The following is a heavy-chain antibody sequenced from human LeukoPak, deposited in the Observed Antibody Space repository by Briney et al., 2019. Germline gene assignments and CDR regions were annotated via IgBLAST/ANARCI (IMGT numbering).Heavy chain of an antibody. CDR2: IYTSGST. D-gene: IGHD3-22*01. CDR3: ARHASTGYYDSSGYLIYYYYYMDV. J-gene: IGHJ6*03. V-gene: IGHV4-4*09. Sequence: SETLSLTCTVSGGSISSYYWSWIRQPPGKGLEWIGYIYTSGSTNYNSSLKSRDTISVDTSKNQFSLKLSSVTAADTAVYYCARHASTGYYDSSGYLIYYYYYMDVWGKGTTVTVSS. CDR1: GGSISSYY.